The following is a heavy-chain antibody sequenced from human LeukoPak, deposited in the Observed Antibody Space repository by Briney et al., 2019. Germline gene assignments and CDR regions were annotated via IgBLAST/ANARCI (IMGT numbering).Heavy chain of an antibody. CDR1: GASVGSGSYY. D-gene: IGHD3-10*01. Sequence: SETLSLTCTVSGASVGSGSYYWSWVRQPPGKGLEWIGYIYYSGSTNYNASLKSRVTISVDMSKNQFSLKLSSVTAADTAVYYCARDRVSYGLGSQPAFDSWGQGTLVTVSS. CDR2: IYYSGST. V-gene: IGHV4-61*01. CDR3: ARDRVSYGLGSQPAFDS. J-gene: IGHJ4*02.